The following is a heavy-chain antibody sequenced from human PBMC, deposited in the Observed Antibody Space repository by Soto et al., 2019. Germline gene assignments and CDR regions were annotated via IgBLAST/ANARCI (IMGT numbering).Heavy chain of an antibody. CDR2: ISYDGSNK. CDR3: AKSLAAAGYYYYRMEV. CDR1: GFTFSSYG. D-gene: IGHD6-13*01. V-gene: IGHV3-30*18. Sequence: GGSLRLSCAASGFTFSSYGMHWVRKAPGKGLEWVAVISYDGSNKYYADSVKGRFTISRDNSNNTLYLQMNSLRAEDTAVYYCAKSLAAAGYYYYRMEVWGQGTTVTVSS. J-gene: IGHJ6*02.